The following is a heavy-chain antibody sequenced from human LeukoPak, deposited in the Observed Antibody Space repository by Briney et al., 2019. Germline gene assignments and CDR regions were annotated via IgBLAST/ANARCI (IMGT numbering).Heavy chain of an antibody. CDR2: FTTAGDTT. J-gene: IGHJ4*02. V-gene: IGHV3-23*01. Sequence: GGSLRLSCVASGFSFNTYAMSWVRQAPGKGLEWVSGFTTAGDTTHYADSVKGRFTVSRDNSKNTLYLEMNSLRADDTAVYFCAKVRTPGYSTFDYWGQGTLVTVSS. CDR3: AKVRTPGYSTFDY. CDR1: GFSFNTYA. D-gene: IGHD3-9*01.